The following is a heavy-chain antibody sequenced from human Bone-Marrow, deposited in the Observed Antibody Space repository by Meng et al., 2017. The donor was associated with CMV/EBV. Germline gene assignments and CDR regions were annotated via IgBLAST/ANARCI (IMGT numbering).Heavy chain of an antibody. J-gene: IGHJ4*02. CDR1: GYTFTSYD. CDR3: ARGLEYSGSPENDY. CDR2: MNPNSGNT. V-gene: IGHV1-8*01. Sequence: ASVKVSCKASGYTFTSYDINWVRQATGQGLEWMGWMNPNSGNTGYAQKFQGRVTMTRNTSISTAYMELSSLRSEDTAVYYCARGLEYSGSPENDYWGQGTLVTVSS. D-gene: IGHD6-6*01.